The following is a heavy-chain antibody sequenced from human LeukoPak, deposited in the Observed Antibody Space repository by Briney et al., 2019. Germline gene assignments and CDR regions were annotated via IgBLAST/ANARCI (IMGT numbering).Heavy chain of an antibody. CDR2: IYYSGST. Sequence: SETLSLTCTVSGGSISSGDYYWSWIRQPPGKGLEWIGYIYYSGSTYYNPSLKSRVTISVDTSKNQFSLKLSSVTAADTAVYYCARSQSIVGPTMNAFNIWGQGTMVTVSS. D-gene: IGHD1-26*01. CDR3: ARSQSIVGPTMNAFNI. V-gene: IGHV4-30-4*08. CDR1: GGSISSGDYY. J-gene: IGHJ3*02.